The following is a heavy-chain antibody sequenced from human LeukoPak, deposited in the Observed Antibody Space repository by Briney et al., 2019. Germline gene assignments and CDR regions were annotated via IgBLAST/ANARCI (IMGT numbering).Heavy chain of an antibody. J-gene: IGHJ4*02. CDR1: GFTSSNYA. CDR3: ARWGTRGKFDY. Sequence: GGSLRLSCAASGFTSSNYAMTWVRQTPEEGRDWVSTITTTGSGSYYADSVKGRFTISRDNSENTVFLQMNSLRAEDTAIYYCARWGTRGKFDYWGQGTLVTVSS. CDR2: ITTTGSGS. V-gene: IGHV3-23*01. D-gene: IGHD3-16*01.